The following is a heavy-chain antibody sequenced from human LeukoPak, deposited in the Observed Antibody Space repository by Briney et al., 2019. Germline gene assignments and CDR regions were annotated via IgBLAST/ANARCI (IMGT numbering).Heavy chain of an antibody. CDR3: ARVLIAARHWGPWDVDY. Sequence: SVKVSCKASGYTFTGYYMHWVRQAPGQGLEWMGWINPNSGGTNYAQKFQGRVTMTRDTSISTAYMELSRLRSDDTAVYYCARVLIAARHWGPWDVDYWGQGTLVTVSS. V-gene: IGHV1-2*02. D-gene: IGHD6-6*01. J-gene: IGHJ4*02. CDR2: INPNSGGT. CDR1: GYTFTGYY.